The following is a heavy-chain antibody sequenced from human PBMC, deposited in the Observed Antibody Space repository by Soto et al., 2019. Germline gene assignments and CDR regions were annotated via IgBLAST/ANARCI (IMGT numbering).Heavy chain of an antibody. V-gene: IGHV1-69*13. CDR1: GGTFSSYA. Sequence: ASVKVSCKASGGTFSSYAISWVRQAPGQGLEWMGGITPIFGTANYAQKFQGRVTITADESTSTAYMELSSLRSEDTAVYYCALIAAARPPYGQIHYPGQATLVSVSS. CDR2: ITPIFGTA. D-gene: IGHD6-13*01. CDR3: ALIAAARPPYGQIHY. J-gene: IGHJ4*02.